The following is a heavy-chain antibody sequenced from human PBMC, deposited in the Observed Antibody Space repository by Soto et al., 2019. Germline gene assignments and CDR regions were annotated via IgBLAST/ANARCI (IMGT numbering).Heavy chain of an antibody. CDR1: GGSISSSSYY. CDR2: IYYSGST. V-gene: IGHV4-39*01. Sequence: SETLSLTCTVSGGSISSSSYYGGWIRQPPGKGLEWIGSIYYSGSTYYNPSLKSRVTISVDTSNTQCPLKLSSVTAADTAGYYCARRVVRGVRIYYYYGMDVWGQGTTVAVSS. CDR3: ARRVVRGVRIYYYYGMDV. J-gene: IGHJ6*01. D-gene: IGHD3-10*01.